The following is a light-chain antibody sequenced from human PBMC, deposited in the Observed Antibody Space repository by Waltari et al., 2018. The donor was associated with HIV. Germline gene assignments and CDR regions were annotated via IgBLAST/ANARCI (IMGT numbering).Light chain of an antibody. CDR1: SSNIGNNY. V-gene: IGLV1-51*01. CDR3: GTWDSSLSAWV. Sequence: QSVLTQPPSVSAAPGQKVTNPCSGSSSNIGNNYVTLYQQLPETAPKLLIYDNNKRPAGIPDRFSGSKSGTSATLGITGLQTVDEADYYCGTWDSSLSAWVFGVGTKLTVL. J-gene: IGLJ3*02. CDR2: DNN.